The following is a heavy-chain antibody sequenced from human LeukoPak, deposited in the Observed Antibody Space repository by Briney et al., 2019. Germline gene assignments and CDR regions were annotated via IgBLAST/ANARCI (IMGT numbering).Heavy chain of an antibody. CDR3: ARQPQHEAYFDY. CDR2: TSSSGGSS. CDR1: GFTFSSYA. Sequence: RPGGSLRLSCAASGFTFSSYAMSWVRQAPGKGLEWVSGTSSSGGSSYYADSVKGRFTISRDNSKNTLYLQMNSLRAEDTAVCYCARQPQHEAYFDYWGQGALVTVSS. J-gene: IGHJ4*02. V-gene: IGHV3-23*01. D-gene: IGHD5-18*01.